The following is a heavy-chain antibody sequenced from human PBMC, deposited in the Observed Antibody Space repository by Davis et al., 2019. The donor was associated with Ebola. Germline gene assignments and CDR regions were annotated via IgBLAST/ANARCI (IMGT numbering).Heavy chain of an antibody. J-gene: IGHJ6*02. Sequence: GESLKISCAASGFTFSSYWMSWVRQAPGKGLEWVANIKQDGSEKYYVDSVKGRFTISRDNAKNSLYLQMNSLKTEDTAVYYCTTSESLLWFGELLYYYYGMDVWGQGTTVTVSS. CDR2: IKQDGSEK. V-gene: IGHV3-7*03. D-gene: IGHD3-10*01. CDR3: TTSESLLWFGELLYYYYGMDV. CDR1: GFTFSSYW.